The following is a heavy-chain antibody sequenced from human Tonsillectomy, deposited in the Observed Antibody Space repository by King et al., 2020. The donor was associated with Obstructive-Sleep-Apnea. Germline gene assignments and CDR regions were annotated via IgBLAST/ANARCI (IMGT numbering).Heavy chain of an antibody. J-gene: IGHJ4*02. D-gene: IGHD3-10*01. CDR3: ARKKGTFFDY. V-gene: IGHV4-59*08. Sequence: VQLQESGPGLVKPSEPLSLTCTVSGDSISSYYWSWIRQPPGKGLEWIGYIYYTGSTNYNPSLESRVTISVDTSKNPFSLKVSSVTAADTAVYYCARKKGTFFDYWGQGTLVTVSS. CDR2: IYYTGST. CDR1: GDSISSYY.